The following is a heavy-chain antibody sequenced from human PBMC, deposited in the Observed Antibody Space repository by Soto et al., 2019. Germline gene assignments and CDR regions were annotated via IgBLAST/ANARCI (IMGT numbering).Heavy chain of an antibody. CDR2: INAGNGNT. V-gene: IGHV1-3*01. J-gene: IGHJ6*02. CDR1: GYTFTSYA. D-gene: IGHD5-18*01. Sequence: WASVKVSCKASGYTFTSYAMHWVRQAPRQRLEWMGWINAGNGNTKYSQKFQGRVTITRDTSASTAYMELSSLRSEDTAVYYWASFSGYSYGPHYYYGMAVWGQGATVTVSS. CDR3: ASFSGYSYGPHYYYGMAV.